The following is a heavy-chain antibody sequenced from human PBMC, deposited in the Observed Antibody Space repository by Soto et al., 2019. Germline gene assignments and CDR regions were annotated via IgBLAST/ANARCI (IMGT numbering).Heavy chain of an antibody. CDR1: GGSVNSTYYN. D-gene: IGHD2-15*01. CDR2: IYNSAST. Sequence: PSETLSLTCTVSGGSVNSTYYNWGWIRQPPGQGLEWIGSIYNSASTYYNPSLKSRVTISVDTSRNQFSLNLNSVTAADTALYYCGRMGRAATPHSDVDFWGRGPLVTVST. J-gene: IGHJ4*02. V-gene: IGHV4-39*01. CDR3: GRMGRAATPHSDVDF.